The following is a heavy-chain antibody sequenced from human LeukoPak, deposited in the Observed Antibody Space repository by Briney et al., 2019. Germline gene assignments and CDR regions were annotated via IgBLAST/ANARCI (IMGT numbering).Heavy chain of an antibody. Sequence: SETLSLTCTVSGYSISSGYYWGWIRQSPGKGLEWIGNINHSGDTYYNPSLKSRVTISVDTSKNQFSLKLSSVTAADTAVYYCARGEDYWGQGTLVTVSS. J-gene: IGHJ4*02. CDR1: GYSISSGYY. CDR2: INHSGDT. V-gene: IGHV4-38-2*02. CDR3: ARGEDY.